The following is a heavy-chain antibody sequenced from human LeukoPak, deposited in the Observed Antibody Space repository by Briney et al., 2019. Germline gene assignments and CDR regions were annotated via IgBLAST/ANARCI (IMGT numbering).Heavy chain of an antibody. J-gene: IGHJ4*02. D-gene: IGHD6-19*01. Sequence: SVKVSCKASGGTFSSYAISWVRQAPGQGLEWMGRIIPILGIANYAQKFQGRVTITADKSTSTAYMELSSLRSEDTAVYYCARDLDSSGWYDGPDYWGQGALVTVSS. CDR3: ARDLDSSGWYDGPDY. CDR1: GGTFSSYA. CDR2: IIPILGIA. V-gene: IGHV1-69*04.